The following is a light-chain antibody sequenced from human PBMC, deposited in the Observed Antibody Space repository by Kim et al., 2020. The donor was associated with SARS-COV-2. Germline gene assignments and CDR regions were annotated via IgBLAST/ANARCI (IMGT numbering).Light chain of an antibody. CDR2: GAS. V-gene: IGKV3-15*01. CDR3: QQYGDWPPWT. CDR1: QSVSTN. J-gene: IGKJ1*01. Sequence: EIVMTQSPATLSVSAGESATLSCRASQSVSTNLAWYQQRPGQAPRLLIYGASTRATNIPARFSGSGSGTEFTLTISSLQSEDFAVYYCQQYGDWPPWTFGQGTKVDIK.